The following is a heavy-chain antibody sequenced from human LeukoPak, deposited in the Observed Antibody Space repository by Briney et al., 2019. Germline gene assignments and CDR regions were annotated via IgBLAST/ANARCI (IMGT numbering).Heavy chain of an antibody. Sequence: GASVKVSCKASGYTFTSYDINWVRQATGQGLEWMGWMNPNSGGTNYAQKFQGRVTMTRDTSISTAYMELSRLRSDDTAVYYCARKPRRGVTPLSYFDYWGQGTLVTVSS. V-gene: IGHV1-2*02. CDR1: GYTFTSYD. J-gene: IGHJ4*02. CDR3: ARKPRRGVTPLSYFDY. CDR2: MNPNSGGT. D-gene: IGHD3-10*01.